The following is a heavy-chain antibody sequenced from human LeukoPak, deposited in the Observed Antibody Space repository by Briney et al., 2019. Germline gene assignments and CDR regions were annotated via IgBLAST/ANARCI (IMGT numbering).Heavy chain of an antibody. CDR1: GFIFSSYT. Sequence: GESLRLSCAASGFIFSSYTMNWVRQAPGKGLEWVSSISSSSSFIYYADSVKGRFTISRDNAENSLYLQMNSLRAEDTAVYYCASSPPTVTTYFFDYWGQGTLVTVSS. CDR2: ISSSSSFI. J-gene: IGHJ4*02. CDR3: ASSPPTVTTYFFDY. V-gene: IGHV3-21*01. D-gene: IGHD4-17*01.